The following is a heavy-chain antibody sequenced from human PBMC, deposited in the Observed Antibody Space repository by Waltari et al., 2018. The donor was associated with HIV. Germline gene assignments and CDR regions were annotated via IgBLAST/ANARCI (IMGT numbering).Heavy chain of an antibody. CDR1: GGSISNWNY. Sequence: QLQLQESGPGLVKPSETLSLTCTVSGGSISNWNYFWGWIRQPPGKGLEWMGWMNPNSGNTGYAQKFQGRVTMTRNTSISTAYMELRSLISEDTAVYYCARNMVTTRQYDYWGQGSLVTVSS. V-gene: IGHV1-8*01. CDR2: MNPNSGNT. D-gene: IGHD4-17*01. J-gene: IGHJ4*02. CDR3: ARNMVTTRQYDY.